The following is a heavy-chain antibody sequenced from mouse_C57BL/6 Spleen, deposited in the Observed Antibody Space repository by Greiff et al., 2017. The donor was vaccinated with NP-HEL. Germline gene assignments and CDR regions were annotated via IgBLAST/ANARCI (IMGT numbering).Heavy chain of an antibody. D-gene: IGHD2-3*01. Sequence: QVQLQQSGPELVKPGASVKISCKASGYAFSSSWMNWVKQRPGKGLEWIGRIYPGIGDTNYNGKFKGKATLTADKSSSTAYMQLSSLTAEDSAVYFCARGDDGYYVGYWGQGTTLTVSS. J-gene: IGHJ2*01. CDR2: IYPGIGDT. CDR3: ARGDDGYYVGY. V-gene: IGHV1-82*01. CDR1: GYAFSSSW.